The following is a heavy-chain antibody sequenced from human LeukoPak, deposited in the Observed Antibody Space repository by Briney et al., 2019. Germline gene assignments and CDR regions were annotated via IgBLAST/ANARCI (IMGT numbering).Heavy chain of an antibody. CDR1: GGAFSGYY. D-gene: IGHD1-14*01. CDR2: INHSGCT. V-gene: IGHV4-34*01. J-gene: IGHJ4*02. Sequence: SETLSLTCAVYGGAFSGYYWSWLRQPPGKALEWLGEINHSGCTNYNPSLKSRVSISVDTSKNQFSLKLSSVTAADTAVYYCARGTVTTPDYFDYWGQGTLVTVSS. CDR3: ARGTVTTPDYFDY.